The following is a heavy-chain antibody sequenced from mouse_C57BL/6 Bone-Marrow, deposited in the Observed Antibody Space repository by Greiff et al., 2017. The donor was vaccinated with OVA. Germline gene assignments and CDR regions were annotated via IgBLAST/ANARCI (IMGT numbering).Heavy chain of an antibody. J-gene: IGHJ2*01. CDR3: ARAGNWGFDY. CDR2: IYPGGGYT. D-gene: IGHD4-1*01. Sequence: QVQLQQSGAELVRPGTSVKMSCKASGYTFTNYCIGWAKQRPGHGLEWIGDIYPGGGYTNYNEKFKGKATLTADKSSSTAYMQFSSLTSEDSAIYYCARAGNWGFDYWGQGTTLTVSS. CDR1: GYTFTNYC. V-gene: IGHV1-63*01.